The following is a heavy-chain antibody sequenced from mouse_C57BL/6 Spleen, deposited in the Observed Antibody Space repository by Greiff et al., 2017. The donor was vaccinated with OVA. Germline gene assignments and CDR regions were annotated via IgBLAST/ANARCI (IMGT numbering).Heavy chain of an antibody. D-gene: IGHD1-3*01. CDR1: GYAFSSSW. CDR3: AIGAEVDKYFDV. CDR2: IYPGDGDT. J-gene: IGHJ1*03. Sequence: VQLVESGPELVKPGASVKISCKASGYAFSSSWMNWVKQRPGKGLEWIGRIYPGDGDTNYNGKFKGKATLTADKSSSTAYMQLSSLTSEDSAVYFCAIGAEVDKYFDVWGTGTTVTVSS. V-gene: IGHV1-82*01.